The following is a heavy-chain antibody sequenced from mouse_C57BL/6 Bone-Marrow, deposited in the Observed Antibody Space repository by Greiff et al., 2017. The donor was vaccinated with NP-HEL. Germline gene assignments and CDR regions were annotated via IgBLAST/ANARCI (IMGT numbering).Heavy chain of an antibody. V-gene: IGHV1-50*01. J-gene: IGHJ4*01. CDR1: GYTFTSYW. CDR2: IDPSDSYT. CDR3: AREGGFHYDAMDY. Sequence: QVQLQQSGAELVKPGASVKLSCKASGYTFTSYWMQWVKQRPGQGLEWIGEIDPSDSYTNYNQKFKGKATLTVDTSSSTAYMQLSSLTSEDSAVYYCAREGGFHYDAMDYWGQGTSVTVSS.